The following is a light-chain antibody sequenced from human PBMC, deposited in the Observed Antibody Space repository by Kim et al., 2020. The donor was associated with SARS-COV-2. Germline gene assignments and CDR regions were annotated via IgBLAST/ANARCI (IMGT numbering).Light chain of an antibody. J-gene: IGLJ2*01. CDR3: CSYAGSSTFGVV. Sequence: ITISCTGTSSDVGSYNLVSWYQQHPGKAPKLMIYEVSKRPSGVSNRFSGSKSGNTASLTISGLQAEDEADYYCCSYAGSSTFGVVFGGGTQLTVL. CDR1: SSDVGSYNL. CDR2: EVS. V-gene: IGLV2-23*02.